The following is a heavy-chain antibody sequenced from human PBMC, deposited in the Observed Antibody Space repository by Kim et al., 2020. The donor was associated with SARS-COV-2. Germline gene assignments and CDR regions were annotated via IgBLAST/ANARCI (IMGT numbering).Heavy chain of an antibody. Sequence: SETLSLTCAVYGGSFSGYYWSWIRQPPGKGLEWIGEINHSGSTNYNPSLKSRVTISVDTSKNQFSLKLSSVTAADTAVYYCARGRPYYYDSSGPFDYWG. CDR3: ARGRPYYYDSSGPFDY. J-gene: IGHJ4*01. CDR2: INHSGST. V-gene: IGHV4-34*01. CDR1: GGSFSGYY. D-gene: IGHD3-22*01.